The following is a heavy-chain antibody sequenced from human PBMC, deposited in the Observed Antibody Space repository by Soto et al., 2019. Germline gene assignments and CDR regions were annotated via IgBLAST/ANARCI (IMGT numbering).Heavy chain of an antibody. Sequence: QAQVVQSGAEVRKPGSSVKLSCKASEGTFNSYAIAWVRQAPGQGLEWMGGIIPYYNTLNYAQKFQDRVTITADDSTNAVYMELSSLRADDTAVYFCASGASRWYPYFFDSWGHGTLVTVSS. CDR2: IIPYYNTL. D-gene: IGHD6-13*01. J-gene: IGHJ4*01. V-gene: IGHV1-69*01. CDR1: EGTFNSYA. CDR3: ASGASRWYPYFFDS.